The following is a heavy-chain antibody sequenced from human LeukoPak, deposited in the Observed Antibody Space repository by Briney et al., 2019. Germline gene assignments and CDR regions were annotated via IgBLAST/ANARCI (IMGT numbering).Heavy chain of an antibody. V-gene: IGHV4-4*07. CDR3: AREIGDYYDSSGYRTYYFDY. J-gene: IGHJ4*02. CDR1: GGSISSYY. CDR2: IYTSGST. Sequence: SETLSLTCTVSGGSISSYYWSWIRRPPGKGLEWSGRIYTSGSTNYNPSLRSRVTMSVDTSKNQISLKLSSVTAADTAVYYCAREIGDYYDSSGYRTYYFDYWGQGTLVTVSS. D-gene: IGHD3-22*01.